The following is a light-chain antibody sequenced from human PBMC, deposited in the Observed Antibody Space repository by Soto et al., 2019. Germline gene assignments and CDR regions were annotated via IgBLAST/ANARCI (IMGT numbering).Light chain of an antibody. Sequence: DIQMTQSPSSLSASVGDRATITCRASEDIKTSVAWFQQKPGQAPESLIFAASLLQDGVPPQFSGRGSGTHFTLTISRLQPEDFATYYCQRYDSYPLTFGQGTRLEIK. CDR1: EDIKTS. CDR3: QRYDSYPLT. CDR2: AAS. V-gene: IGKV1-16*02. J-gene: IGKJ5*01.